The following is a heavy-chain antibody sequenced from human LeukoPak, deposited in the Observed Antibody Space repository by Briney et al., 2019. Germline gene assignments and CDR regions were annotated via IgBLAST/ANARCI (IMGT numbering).Heavy chain of an antibody. V-gene: IGHV4-59*08. CDR3: ARHGSGSYFDY. Sequence: SETLSLTCTVSGVSISSHYWSWIRQPPGKGLEWIGYIYYTGGTNYNPSLKSRVTISVDMSNNQFSLRLSSVTAADTAVYYCARHGSGSYFDYWGQGTLVTVSS. CDR1: GVSISSHY. D-gene: IGHD3-10*01. CDR2: IYYTGGT. J-gene: IGHJ4*02.